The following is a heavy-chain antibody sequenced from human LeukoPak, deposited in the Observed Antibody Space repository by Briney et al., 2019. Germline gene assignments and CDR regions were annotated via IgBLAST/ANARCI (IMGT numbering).Heavy chain of an antibody. V-gene: IGHV3-23*01. CDR2: ISGSGGST. J-gene: IGHJ6*02. Sequence: GGSLRLSCAASGFTFSSYAMSWVRQAPGKGLEWVSAISGSGGSTYYADSVKGRFTISRDNSKNTLYLQMNSLRAEDTAVYYCAREGVWRQQLVDYYYGMDVWGQGTTVTVSS. CDR3: AREGVWRQQLVDYYYGMDV. D-gene: IGHD6-13*01. CDR1: GFTFSSYA.